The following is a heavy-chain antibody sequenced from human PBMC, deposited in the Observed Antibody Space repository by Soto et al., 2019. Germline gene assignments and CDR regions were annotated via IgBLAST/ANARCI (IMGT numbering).Heavy chain of an antibody. V-gene: IGHV4-4*02. Sequence: QVQLQESGPGLVKPSGTLSLTCAVSGGSISSSNWWSWVRQPPGKGLEWIGEIYHSGSTNYNPSLKGRVTLSVDKSKNQFSLKLSAVTAADTAGYYCARVSEAEGAFDIWGQGTMVTVSS. CDR1: GGSISSSNW. J-gene: IGHJ3*02. CDR3: ARVSEAEGAFDI. CDR2: IYHSGST.